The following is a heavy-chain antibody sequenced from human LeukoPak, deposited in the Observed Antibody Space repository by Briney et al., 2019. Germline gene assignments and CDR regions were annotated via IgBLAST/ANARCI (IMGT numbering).Heavy chain of an antibody. D-gene: IGHD6-19*01. J-gene: IGHJ4*02. V-gene: IGHV3-15*01. CDR2: IKSKTDGGTT. CDR3: TTGERLAVAEDRDY. Sequence: PGGSLRLSCAASGFTFSSYSMSWVRQAPGKGLEWVGRIKSKTDGGTTDYAAPVKGRFTISRDDSKNTLYLQMNSLKTEDTAVYYCTTGERLAVAEDRDYWGQGTLVTVSS. CDR1: GFTFSSYS.